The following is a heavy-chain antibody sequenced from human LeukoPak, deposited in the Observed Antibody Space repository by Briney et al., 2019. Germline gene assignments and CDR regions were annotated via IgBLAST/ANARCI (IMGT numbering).Heavy chain of an antibody. V-gene: IGHV3-30*04. Sequence: GGSLRLSCAASGFTFSNYAMHWVRQAPGKGLEWVAVLSSDGTTKYYADSVKGRFTISRDNSKNTLYLQMNSLRAEDTAVYYCAREYSSGWYSVGDYWGQGTLVTVSS. D-gene: IGHD6-19*01. CDR2: LSSDGTTK. J-gene: IGHJ4*02. CDR1: GFTFSNYA. CDR3: AREYSSGWYSVGDY.